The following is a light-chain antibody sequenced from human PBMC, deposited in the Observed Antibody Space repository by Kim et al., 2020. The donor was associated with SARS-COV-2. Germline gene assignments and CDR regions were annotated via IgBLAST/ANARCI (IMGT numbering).Light chain of an antibody. J-gene: IGKJ4*01. Sequence: AIQLTQSPSSLSASVGDRVTITCRASQGISSALAWYQQKPGKAPKLLIYDASSLESGVPSRLSGSGSGTDFTLTISSLQPEDFATYYCQQFNNYPLFGGGTKVDIK. CDR1: QGISSA. V-gene: IGKV1D-13*01. CDR3: QQFNNYPL. CDR2: DAS.